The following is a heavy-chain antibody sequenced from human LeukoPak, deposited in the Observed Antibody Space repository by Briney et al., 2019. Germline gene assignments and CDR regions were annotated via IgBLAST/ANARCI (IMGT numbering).Heavy chain of an antibody. CDR2: ISSSSSYI. CDR1: GFTFSSYS. D-gene: IGHD3-10*01. J-gene: IGHJ4*02. V-gene: IGHV3-21*01. Sequence: GGSLRLSCAASGFTFSSYSMNWVRPAPGKGLEWVSSISSSSSYIYYADSVKGRFTISRDNAKNSLYLQMSSLKAEDTAVYYCARVSYDGSGSDYWGQGTLVTVSS. CDR3: ARVSYDGSGSDY.